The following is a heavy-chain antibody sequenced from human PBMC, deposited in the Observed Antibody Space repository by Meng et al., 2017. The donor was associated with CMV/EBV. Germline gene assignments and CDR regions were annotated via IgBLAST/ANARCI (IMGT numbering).Heavy chain of an antibody. Sequence: SETLSLTCAVYGGSFSGYYWSWIRQPPGKGLEWIGEINHSGSTNYNPSLKSRVTISVDTSKNQFSLKLSSVTAADTAVYYRARGRHSYYYGSGSWGMDVWGQGTTVTVSS. CDR1: GGSFSGYY. CDR2: INHSGST. V-gene: IGHV4-34*01. J-gene: IGHJ6*02. CDR3: ARGRHSYYYGSGSWGMDV. D-gene: IGHD3-10*01.